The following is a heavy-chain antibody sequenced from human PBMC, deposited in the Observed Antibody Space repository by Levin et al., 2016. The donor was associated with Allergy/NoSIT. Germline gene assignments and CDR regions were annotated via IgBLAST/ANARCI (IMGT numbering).Heavy chain of an antibody. CDR2: INHSGST. CDR1: GGSMNTGGFS. J-gene: IGHJ4*02. D-gene: IGHD4-23*01. Sequence: SETLSLTCSVSGGSMNTGGFSWTWIRQPPGKGLEWIGEINHSGSTNYNPSLKSRVTISVDTSKNQFSLKLSSVTAADTAVYYCARSPTVVTPYDYFDYWGPGNPGHRLL. V-gene: IGHV4-34*01. CDR3: ARSPTVVTPYDYFDY.